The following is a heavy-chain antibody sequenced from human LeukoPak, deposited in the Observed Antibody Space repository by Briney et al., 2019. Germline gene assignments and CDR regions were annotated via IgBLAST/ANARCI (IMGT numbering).Heavy chain of an antibody. J-gene: IGHJ6*02. CDR3: ATVNGDYYYGMDV. V-gene: IGHV1-24*01. Sequence: GASVRVSCKVSGYTLTELSMHWVRQAPGKGLEWMGGFDPEDGETIYAQKFQGRVTMTEDTSTDTAHMELSSLRSEDTAVYYCATVNGDYYYGMDVWGQGTTVTVSS. D-gene: IGHD4-17*01. CDR2: FDPEDGET. CDR1: GYTLTELS.